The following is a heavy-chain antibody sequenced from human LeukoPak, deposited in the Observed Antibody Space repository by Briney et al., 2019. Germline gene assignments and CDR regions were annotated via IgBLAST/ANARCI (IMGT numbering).Heavy chain of an antibody. V-gene: IGHV4-59*01. CDR3: ARVDFDSGGYYHRFDY. CDR2: IYYSGST. D-gene: IGHD3-22*01. Sequence: SETLSLTCTVSGGSISSYYWSWIRQPPGKGLEWIGYIYYSGSTNYSPSLKSRVTISVDTSKNQFSLKLSSVTAADTAVYYCARVDFDSGGYYHRFDYWGQGTLVTVSS. CDR1: GGSISSYY. J-gene: IGHJ4*02.